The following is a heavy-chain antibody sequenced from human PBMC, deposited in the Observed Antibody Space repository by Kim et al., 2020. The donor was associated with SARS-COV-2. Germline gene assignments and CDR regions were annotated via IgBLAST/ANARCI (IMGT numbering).Heavy chain of an antibody. V-gene: IGHV4-34*01. CDR1: GGSFSGYY. D-gene: IGHD2-8*02. CDR2: INHSGST. Sequence: SETLSLTCAVYGGSFSGYYWSWIRQPPGKGLEWIGEINHSGSTNYNPSLKSRVTISVDTSKNQFSLKLSSVTAADTAVYYCARTLGTRSGSGLVAYWDYWGQGTLVTVSS. CDR3: ARTLGTRSGSGLVAYWDY. J-gene: IGHJ4*02.